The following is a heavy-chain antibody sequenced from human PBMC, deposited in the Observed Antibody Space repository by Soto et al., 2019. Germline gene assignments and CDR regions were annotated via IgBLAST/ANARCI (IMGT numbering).Heavy chain of an antibody. CDR2: IIPIFGTA. CDR1: GGTFSSYA. Sequence: QVQLVQSGAEVKKPGSSVKVSCKASGGTFSSYAISWVRQAPGQGLEWMGGIIPIFGTANYAQKFQGRVTITADESTSTAYMELSSLRSEDTAVYYCAREGGDGYNLRGFSWFDPWGQGTLVTVSS. V-gene: IGHV1-69*12. J-gene: IGHJ5*02. CDR3: AREGGDGYNLRGFSWFDP. D-gene: IGHD5-12*01.